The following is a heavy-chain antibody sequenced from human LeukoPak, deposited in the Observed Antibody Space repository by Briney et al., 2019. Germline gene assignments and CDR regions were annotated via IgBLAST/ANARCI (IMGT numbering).Heavy chain of an antibody. CDR2: INPNSGGT. Sequence: ASVKVSCKASGYTFTGYYMHWVRQAPGQGLEWMGRINPNSGGTNYAQKFQGRVTMTRDTSISTAYMELRRLRSDDTAVYYCARVQSEYYYDSSGYYYWGQGTLVTVSS. CDR3: ARVQSEYYYDSSGYYY. D-gene: IGHD3-22*01. CDR1: GYTFTGYY. J-gene: IGHJ4*02. V-gene: IGHV1-2*06.